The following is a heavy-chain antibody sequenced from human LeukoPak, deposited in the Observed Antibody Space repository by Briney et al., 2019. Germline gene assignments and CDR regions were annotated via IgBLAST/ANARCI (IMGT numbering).Heavy chain of an antibody. V-gene: IGHV1-18*01. Sequence: ASVKVSCKASGYTFTSYGISWVRQAPGQGLEWMGWISAYNGNTNYAQKLQGRVTMTTDTSTSTAYIELRSLRSDDTAVYYCARDSWEQQLISRDYYGMDVWGQGTTVTVSS. CDR3: ARDSWEQQLISRDYYGMDV. CDR1: GYTFTSYG. D-gene: IGHD6-13*01. J-gene: IGHJ6*02. CDR2: ISAYNGNT.